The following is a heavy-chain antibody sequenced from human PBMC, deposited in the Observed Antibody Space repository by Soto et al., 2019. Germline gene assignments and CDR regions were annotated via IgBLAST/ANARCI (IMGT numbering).Heavy chain of an antibody. V-gene: IGHV4-39*01. Sequence: QLHLQESGPGLVAPSETLSLTCTVSGGSIYGSDYYWAWIRQPPGKGLEWLGTIYYTGNTYYNPSLKGRVTLSVDTSKNQFSLNLNSVSAADTAVYFCTDMRGQWLPRDWGQGTLVTVSS. CDR3: TDMRGQWLPRD. D-gene: IGHD6-19*01. CDR1: GGSIYGSDYY. CDR2: IYYTGNT. J-gene: IGHJ4*02.